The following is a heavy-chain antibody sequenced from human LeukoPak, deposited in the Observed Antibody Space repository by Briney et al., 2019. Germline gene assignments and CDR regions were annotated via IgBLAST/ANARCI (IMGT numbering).Heavy chain of an antibody. Sequence: ASVKVSCKASGYTFTSYGISWVRQAPGQGLEWMGWISGYNGNTNYAQKFRGRVTMTTDTSTSTAYMELRSLRSDDTAVYYCARDLIVGATKGAFDIWGQGTMVTVSS. CDR3: ARDLIVGATKGAFDI. CDR2: ISGYNGNT. CDR1: GYTFTSYG. V-gene: IGHV1-18*04. J-gene: IGHJ3*02. D-gene: IGHD1-26*01.